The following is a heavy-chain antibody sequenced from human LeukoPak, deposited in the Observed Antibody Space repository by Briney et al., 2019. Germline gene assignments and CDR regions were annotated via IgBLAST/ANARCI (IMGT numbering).Heavy chain of an antibody. CDR3: AREDRWGRWFDP. CDR1: GGSFSGYY. CDR2: TNHSGST. D-gene: IGHD3-16*01. Sequence: KPSETLSLTCAVYGGSFSGYYWSGIRQPPGKGLEWIGETNHSGSTNYNPSLKSRVTISVDTSKNQFSLKLSSVTAADTAVYYCAREDRWGRWFDPWGQGTLVTVSS. J-gene: IGHJ5*02. V-gene: IGHV4-34*01.